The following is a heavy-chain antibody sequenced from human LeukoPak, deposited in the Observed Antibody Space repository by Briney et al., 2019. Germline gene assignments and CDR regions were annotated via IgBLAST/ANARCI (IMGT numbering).Heavy chain of an antibody. CDR1: GFTFSRYA. Sequence: GGSLRLSCAASGFTFSRYAMSWVRQAPGKGLEWVSGISNTGVSTYYADSVKGRFTISRDNSKNTLHLQMNSLRAEDTAVYYCAKDRSKWLADFDYWGQGTLVTVSS. J-gene: IGHJ4*02. V-gene: IGHV3-23*01. CDR2: ISNTGVST. D-gene: IGHD6-19*01. CDR3: AKDRSKWLADFDY.